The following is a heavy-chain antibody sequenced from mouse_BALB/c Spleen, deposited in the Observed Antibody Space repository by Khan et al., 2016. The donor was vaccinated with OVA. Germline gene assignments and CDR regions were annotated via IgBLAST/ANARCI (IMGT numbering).Heavy chain of an antibody. CDR2: IDPVNGNT. J-gene: IGHJ3*01. CDR3: ARDYCDAFAY. D-gene: IGHD1-1*01. CDR1: GFTITDSY. V-gene: IGHV14-3*02. Sequence: VQLQESGAELVKPGASVKLSCTASGFTITDSYMHWVKQRPEQGLEWIGWIDPVNGNTKYDPKFQGKATITSDTSSNTAYLQLSSLTSEDTAVCYCARDYCDAFAYWGQGTLVTVSA.